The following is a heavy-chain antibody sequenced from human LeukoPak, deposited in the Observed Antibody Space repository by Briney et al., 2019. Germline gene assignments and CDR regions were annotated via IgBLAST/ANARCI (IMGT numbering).Heavy chain of an antibody. CDR1: GFTFSSYE. CDR3: ARTTRSGWVTFDN. J-gene: IGHJ4*02. Sequence: PGGSLRLSCAASGFTFSSYEMNWVRQAPGKGLEWVSYISSSGSTIYYADSVKGRFTISRDNAKNSLYLQMNSLRAEDTAVYYCARTTRSGWVTFDNWGQGTLVIVSS. D-gene: IGHD6-19*01. V-gene: IGHV3-48*03. CDR2: ISSSGSTI.